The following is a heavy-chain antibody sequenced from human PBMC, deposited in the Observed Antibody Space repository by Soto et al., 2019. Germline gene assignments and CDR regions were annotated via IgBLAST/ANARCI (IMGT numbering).Heavy chain of an antibody. V-gene: IGHV4-30-2*01. CDR2: SYHTGTT. CDR1: GDSVSTNRYS. J-gene: IGHJ5*02. CDR3: ARLDEVLRFLVDT. Sequence: QLKLQEAGSGLVKPSETLSLTCGVSGDSVSTNRYSWGWIRQPPGKGLEWIGYSYHTGTTYYNPFLKPRVTRYVDRSKNNCSLNLTSVTAADTALYYCARLDEVLRFLVDTWGQGTLVTVSS. D-gene: IGHD3-3*01.